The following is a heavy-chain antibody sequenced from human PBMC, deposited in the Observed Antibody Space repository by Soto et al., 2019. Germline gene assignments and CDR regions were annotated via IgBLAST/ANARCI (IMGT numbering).Heavy chain of an antibody. Sequence: GGSLRLSCAASGFTFSSYSMNWVRQAPGKGLEWVSSISSSSSYIYYADSVKGRFTISRDNAKNSLYLQMNSLRAEDTAVYYCARSRPNSSGYASEGYWGQGTLVAVSS. CDR2: ISSSSSYI. V-gene: IGHV3-21*01. D-gene: IGHD3-22*01. CDR1: GFTFSSYS. CDR3: ARSRPNSSGYASEGY. J-gene: IGHJ4*02.